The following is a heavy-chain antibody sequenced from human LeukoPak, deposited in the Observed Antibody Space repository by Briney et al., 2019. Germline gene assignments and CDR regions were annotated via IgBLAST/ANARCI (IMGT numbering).Heavy chain of an antibody. Sequence: PSETLSLTCAVYGGSFSGYYWSWIRQPPGKGLEWIGEINHSGSTNYNPSLKSRVTISVDTSKNQFSLKLGSVTAADTAVYYCARVRARCSGGSCYKAFGMDVWGQGTTVTVSS. CDR2: INHSGST. D-gene: IGHD2-15*01. V-gene: IGHV4-34*01. J-gene: IGHJ6*02. CDR1: GGSFSGYY. CDR3: ARVRARCSGGSCYKAFGMDV.